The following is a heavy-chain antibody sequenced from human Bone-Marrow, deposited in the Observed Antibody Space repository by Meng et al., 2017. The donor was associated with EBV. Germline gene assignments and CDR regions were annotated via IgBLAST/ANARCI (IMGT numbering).Heavy chain of an antibody. D-gene: IGHD2-8*02. Sequence: PPLQDAGPGLVKSSEPLSLPCTVSGGSISSRSYYWGWIRQPPGKGLEWIGSIYYSGSTYYNPSLKSRVTISVDTSKNQFSLKLSSVTAADTAVYYCARQDIVLVVKGCWFDPWGQGTLVTVSS. CDR3: ARQDIVLVVKGCWFDP. V-gene: IGHV4-39*01. J-gene: IGHJ5*02. CDR1: GGSISSRSYY. CDR2: IYYSGST.